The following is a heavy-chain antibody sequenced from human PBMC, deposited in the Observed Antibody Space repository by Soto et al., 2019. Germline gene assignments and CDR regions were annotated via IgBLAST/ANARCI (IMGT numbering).Heavy chain of an antibody. V-gene: IGHV4-4*07. CDR1: GGSIKNYY. D-gene: IGHD3-22*01. CDR2: VYTTGSA. Sequence: NPSETLSLTCHVSGGSIKNYYWSWIRQPAGKGLEWIGRVYTTGSANYNPSLKSRVTMSVDTSQNQVSLTLSSVTAADTAMYYCARDYYYDSNNWFDTWGQGTLVTVSS. CDR3: ARDYYYDSNNWFDT. J-gene: IGHJ5*02.